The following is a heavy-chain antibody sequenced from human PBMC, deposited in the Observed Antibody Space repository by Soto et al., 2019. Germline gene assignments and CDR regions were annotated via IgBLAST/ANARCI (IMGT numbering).Heavy chain of an antibody. V-gene: IGHV4-30-2*01. CDR2: IYHSGST. Sequence: SETLSLTCGVAGGSRSSGGYSWGWIRQPPGKGLEWIGYIYHSGSTYYNPSLKSRVTISVDRSKNQFSLKLSSVTAADTAVYYCARVPSPWGQGTLVTVSS. CDR1: GGSRSSGGYS. CDR3: ARVPSP. J-gene: IGHJ5*02.